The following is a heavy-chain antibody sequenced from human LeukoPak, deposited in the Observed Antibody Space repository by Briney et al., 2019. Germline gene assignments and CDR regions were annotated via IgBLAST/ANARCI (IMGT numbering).Heavy chain of an antibody. CDR3: ARDRGRVPYDF. D-gene: IGHD3-3*01. CDR2: IYYSGST. V-gene: IGHV4-59*12. J-gene: IGHJ4*02. Sequence: SETLSLTCTVSGGSISSYYWSWIRQPPGKGLEWIGYIYYSGSTNYNPSLKSRVTISVDTSKNQFSLKLSSVTAADTAVYYCARDRGRVPYDFWSQGTLVTVSS. CDR1: GGSISSYY.